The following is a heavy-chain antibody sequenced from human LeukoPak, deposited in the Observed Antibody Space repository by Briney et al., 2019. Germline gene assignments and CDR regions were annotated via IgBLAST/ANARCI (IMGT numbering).Heavy chain of an antibody. J-gene: IGHJ4*02. D-gene: IGHD3-10*01. Sequence: SETLSLTCTVSGGSISSYYWSWIRQPPGKGPEWIGYIYYSGSTNYNPSLKSRVTISVDTSKNQFSLKLSSVTAADTAVYYCARAAAGGFGDFDYWGQGTLVTVSS. V-gene: IGHV4-59*01. CDR2: IYYSGST. CDR1: GGSISSYY. CDR3: ARAAAGGFGDFDY.